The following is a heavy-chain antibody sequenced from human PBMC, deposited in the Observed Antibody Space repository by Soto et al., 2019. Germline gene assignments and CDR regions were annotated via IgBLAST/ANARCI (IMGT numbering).Heavy chain of an antibody. D-gene: IGHD6-6*01. CDR1: GFTLSNYW. CDR3: ARDYWMYSSSSGGMVV. V-gene: IGHV3-74*01. J-gene: IGHJ6*02. Sequence: PGGSLRLSCAASGFTLSNYWMHWARQAPGKGLVWVSRISSDGSSTNYADSVKGRFTISRDNSKNTLYLQMNSLRAEDTAVYYCARDYWMYSSSSGGMVVWGQGTTVNVSS. CDR2: ISSDGSST.